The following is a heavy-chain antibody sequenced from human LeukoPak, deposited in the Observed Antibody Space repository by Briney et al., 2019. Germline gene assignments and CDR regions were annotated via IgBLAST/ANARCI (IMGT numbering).Heavy chain of an antibody. CDR3: ARALSIAAACQIHY. CDR2: INWNGGST. V-gene: IGHV3-20*04. Sequence: GGSLRLSCAASGFTFNDYGMSWVRQAPGKGLEWVSGINWNGGSTGYADSVKGRFTISRDNAKNSLYLQMNSLRAEDTALYYCARALSIAAACQIHYWGEGSLVSVSS. J-gene: IGHJ4*02. D-gene: IGHD6-13*01. CDR1: GFTFNDYG.